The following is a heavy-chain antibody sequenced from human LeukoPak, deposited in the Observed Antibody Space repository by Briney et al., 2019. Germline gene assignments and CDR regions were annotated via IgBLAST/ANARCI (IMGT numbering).Heavy chain of an antibody. D-gene: IGHD4-23*01. CDR3: AGGPHGGNGDY. CDR2: LNSDGSST. CDR1: GFXFSSYW. V-gene: IGHV3-74*01. J-gene: IGHJ4*02. Sequence: GGSLRLSCTASGFXFSSYWMHWVRQAPGKGLVWVSRLNSDGSSTNYADSVKGRFTISRDNAKNTLFLQMNSLRAEDTAVYYCAGGPHGGNGDYWGQGTLVTVSS.